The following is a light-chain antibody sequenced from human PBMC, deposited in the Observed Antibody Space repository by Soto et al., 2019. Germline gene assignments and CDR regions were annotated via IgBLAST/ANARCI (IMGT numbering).Light chain of an antibody. CDR1: QSIGGN. V-gene: IGKV3-15*01. Sequence: EMVMTQSPATQSVSPGERASLSCRASQSIGGNLAWYQQKPGQAPRLLIYGASTRATGVPARFSGSGSRTDFTLTISSLQSEDFAIYYCQQYNNWPYTFGQGTKQEI. J-gene: IGKJ2*01. CDR3: QQYNNWPYT. CDR2: GAS.